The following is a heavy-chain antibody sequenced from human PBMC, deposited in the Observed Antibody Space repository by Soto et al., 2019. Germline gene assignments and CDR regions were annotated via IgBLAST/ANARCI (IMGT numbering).Heavy chain of an antibody. CDR2: IIPIFGTA. J-gene: IGHJ4*02. CDR1: GGTFSSYA. Sequence: QVQLVQSGAEVKKPGSSVKVSCKASGGTFSSYAISWVRQAPGQGLEWMGGIIPIFGTANYAQKFQGRVTITADKSKSTAYMELSSLRSEDTAVYYCARTSLYYDSSGYYSFDYWGQGTLVTVSS. V-gene: IGHV1-69*06. CDR3: ARTSLYYDSSGYYSFDY. D-gene: IGHD3-22*01.